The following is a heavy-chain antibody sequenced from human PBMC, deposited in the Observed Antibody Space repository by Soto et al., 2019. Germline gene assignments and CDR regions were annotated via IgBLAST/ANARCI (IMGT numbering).Heavy chain of an antibody. CDR3: ARALYYYDSSGYSITDAFDI. CDR1: GFTVSSNY. J-gene: IGHJ3*02. D-gene: IGHD3-22*01. V-gene: IGHV3-53*01. Sequence: VGSLRLSCAASGFTVSSNYMSWVRQAPGKGLEWVSVIYSGGSTYYADSVKGRFTISRDNSKNTLYLQMNSLRAEDTAVYYCARALYYYDSSGYSITDAFDIWGQGTMVTVSS. CDR2: IYSGGST.